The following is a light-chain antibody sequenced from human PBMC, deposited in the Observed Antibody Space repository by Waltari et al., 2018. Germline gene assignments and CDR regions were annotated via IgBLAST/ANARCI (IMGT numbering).Light chain of an antibody. V-gene: IGKV1-12*01. CDR2: PSS. CDR1: LGISRW. Sequence: DIQMTQSPSSVSASVGDIVTITCRASLGISRWVAWYQQKPGKAPKLLIFPSSCLRSGVPSRFSGSGSGTDFTLTISSLQPEDFATYYCLQANSFPWTFGQGTKVDIK. J-gene: IGKJ1*01. CDR3: LQANSFPWT.